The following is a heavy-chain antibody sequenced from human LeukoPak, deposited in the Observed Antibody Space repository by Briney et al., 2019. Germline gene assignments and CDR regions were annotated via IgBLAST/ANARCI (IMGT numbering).Heavy chain of an antibody. CDR3: ARERQNKDFWSGGDY. CDR2: IYSGGST. V-gene: IGHV3-66*01. D-gene: IGHD3-3*01. CDR1: GSTVSSNY. Sequence: GGSLRLSCAASGSTVSSNYMSWVRQAPGKGLEWVSVIYSGGSTYYADSVKGRFTISRDNAKKSLFLQMNTLRPEDTAVYYCARERQNKDFWSGGDYWGQGTLVTVSS. J-gene: IGHJ4*02.